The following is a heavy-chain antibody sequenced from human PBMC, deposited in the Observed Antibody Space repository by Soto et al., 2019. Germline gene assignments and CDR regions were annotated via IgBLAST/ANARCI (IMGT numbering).Heavy chain of an antibody. CDR3: ARGVAAAYYYYALDV. CDR2: ISSTSSYM. J-gene: IGHJ6*02. V-gene: IGHV3-21*01. D-gene: IGHD6-13*01. Sequence: QVVESGGGLVKPGGSLRLSCSASGFPFISYSMSWVRQAPGRGLQWVSSISSTSSYMSYAYSVRGRFTISGDSGKNLLFLQMNSLRAEDTAIYYFARGVAAAYYYYALDVWGQGTTVTVSS. CDR1: GFPFISYS.